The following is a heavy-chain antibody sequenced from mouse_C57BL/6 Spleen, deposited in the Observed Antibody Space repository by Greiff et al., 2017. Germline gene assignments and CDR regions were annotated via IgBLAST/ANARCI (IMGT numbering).Heavy chain of an antibody. CDR1: GYTFTSYW. Sequence: VKLQQPGAELVKPGASVKLSCKASGYTFTSYWMHWVKQRPGQGLEWIGMIHPNSGSTNYNEKFKSKATLTVDKSSSTAYMQLSSLTSEDSAVYYCAREGYYYGSSPFAYWGQGTLVTVSA. D-gene: IGHD1-1*01. CDR2: IHPNSGST. CDR3: AREGYYYGSSPFAY. V-gene: IGHV1-64*01. J-gene: IGHJ3*01.